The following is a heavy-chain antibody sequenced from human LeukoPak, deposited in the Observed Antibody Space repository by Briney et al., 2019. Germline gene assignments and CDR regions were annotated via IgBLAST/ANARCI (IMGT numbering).Heavy chain of an antibody. Sequence: PGGSRRLSWAPPGFTFITYGMSWVRQTQGKGLGWVATIRKVGGGKHNADSVRGRFTISRDKAKNTLYLQMNSLRAEETAVYYCARVEVDYDYVWDSPQEDYWGQGTLVTVSS. J-gene: IGHJ4*02. V-gene: IGHV3-7*01. CDR2: IRKVGGGK. D-gene: IGHD3-16*01. CDR3: ARVEVDYDYVWDSPQEDY. CDR1: GFTFITYG.